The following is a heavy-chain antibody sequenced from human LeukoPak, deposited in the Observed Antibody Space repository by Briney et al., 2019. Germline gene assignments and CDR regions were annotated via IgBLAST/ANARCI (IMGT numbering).Heavy chain of an antibody. Sequence: PGGSLRLSCAASGFTFSSHGMHWVRQAPGKGLEWVAVIWYDGSNKYYADSVKGRFTISRDNSKNTLYLQMNSLRAEDTAVYYCAKDASIAARDLDYWGQGTLVTVSS. CDR3: AKDASIAARDLDY. J-gene: IGHJ4*02. CDR2: IWYDGSNK. D-gene: IGHD6-6*01. V-gene: IGHV3-33*06. CDR1: GFTFSSHG.